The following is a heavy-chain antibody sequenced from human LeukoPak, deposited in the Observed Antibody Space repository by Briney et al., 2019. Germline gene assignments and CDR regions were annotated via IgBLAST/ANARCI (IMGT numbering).Heavy chain of an antibody. V-gene: IGHV3-21*01. CDR1: GFTFSSYA. D-gene: IGHD6-13*01. CDR2: ISSSSSYI. CDR3: ARLIGSSWAFDY. J-gene: IGHJ4*02. Sequence: GGSLRLSCAASGFTFSSYAMSWVRQAPGKGLEWVSSISSSSSYIYYADSVKGRFTISRDNAKNSLYLQMNSLRAEDTAVYYCARLIGSSWAFDYWGQGTLVTVSS.